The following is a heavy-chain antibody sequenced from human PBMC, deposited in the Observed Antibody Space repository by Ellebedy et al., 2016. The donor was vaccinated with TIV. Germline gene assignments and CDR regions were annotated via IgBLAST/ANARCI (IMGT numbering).Heavy chain of an antibody. CDR1: GFTFDDYA. CDR3: ARDLLIATFDY. J-gene: IGHJ4*02. D-gene: IGHD3-22*01. Sequence: SLKISXAASGFTFDDYAMHWVRQAPGKGLEWVSGISWNSGSIGYADSVKGRFTISRDNAKNSLYLQMNSLRAEDTAVYYCARDLLIATFDYWGQGTLVTVSS. V-gene: IGHV3-9*01. CDR2: ISWNSGSI.